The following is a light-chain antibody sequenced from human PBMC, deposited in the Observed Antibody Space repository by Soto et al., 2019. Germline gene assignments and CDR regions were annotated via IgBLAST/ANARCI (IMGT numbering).Light chain of an antibody. V-gene: IGLV2-14*01. CDR3: SSYTSSSSYV. J-gene: IGLJ1*01. CDR1: SSDVGGYKY. Sequence: QSALTQPASVSGSPEQSITISCTGTSSDVGGYKYVSWYQQHPGKAPKLLIYTVSNRPSGVSNRFSGSKSGNTASLTISGLQAEDEADYYCSSYTSSSSYVFGTGTKVTVL. CDR2: TVS.